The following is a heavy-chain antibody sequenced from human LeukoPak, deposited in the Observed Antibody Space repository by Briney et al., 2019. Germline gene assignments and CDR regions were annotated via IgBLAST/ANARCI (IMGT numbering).Heavy chain of an antibody. CDR2: IWYDGSNK. Sequence: GGSLRLSCAASGFTFSNYGMHWVRHAPGKGLEWVAFIWYDGSNKYYADSVKGRFTISSDNSKNTLFLQMNSLRAEDTAVYYCTRDVASRNWFDPWGQGTLVTVSS. V-gene: IGHV3-33*01. J-gene: IGHJ5*02. CDR3: TRDVASRNWFDP. CDR1: GFTFSNYG.